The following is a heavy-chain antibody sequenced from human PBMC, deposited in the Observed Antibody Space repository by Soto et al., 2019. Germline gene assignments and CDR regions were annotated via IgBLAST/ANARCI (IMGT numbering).Heavy chain of an antibody. Sequence: QVQLVQSGAEVKKPGASVKVSCKASGYTFTSYYFHWVRQAPGQGLEWMGIINPSGGSTTYAQKFQGRVNMTSDTSTTTVYMELSSLRSEDTAVYYCARDTHVLAEYFPDWGQGTLVTVSS. V-gene: IGHV1-46*01. CDR2: INPSGGST. J-gene: IGHJ1*01. CDR1: GYTFTSYY. CDR3: ARDTHVLAEYFPD.